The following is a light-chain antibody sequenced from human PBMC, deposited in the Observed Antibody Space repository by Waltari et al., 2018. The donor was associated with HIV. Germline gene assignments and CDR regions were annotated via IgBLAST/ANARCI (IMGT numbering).Light chain of an antibody. V-gene: IGLV1-47*01. CDR3: AAWGDSLSGYV. CDR2: RND. J-gene: IGLJ1*01. Sequence: QSVLTQPPSASATPGQRVSISCSGSSSNIGSNYVYWYQQLPGTAPKLLMYRNDERPSGVPDRFSGSKSGTSASLAISGLRSEDEADYYCAAWGDSLSGYVFGTGTKVTVL. CDR1: SSNIGSNY.